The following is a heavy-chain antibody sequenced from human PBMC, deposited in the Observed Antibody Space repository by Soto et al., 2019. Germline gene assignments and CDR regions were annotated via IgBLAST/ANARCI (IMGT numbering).Heavy chain of an antibody. V-gene: IGHV4-39*07. CDR1: GGSISSSSYY. CDR3: ARGFTYYYDSSGWSRDWYFDL. CDR2: INHSGST. J-gene: IGHJ2*01. Sequence: SETLSLTCTVSGGSISSSSYYWGWIRQPPGKGLEWFGEINHSGSTNYNPSLKSRVTISVDTSKNQFSLKLSSVTAADTAVYYCARGFTYYYDSSGWSRDWYFDLWGRGTLVTGLL. D-gene: IGHD3-22*01.